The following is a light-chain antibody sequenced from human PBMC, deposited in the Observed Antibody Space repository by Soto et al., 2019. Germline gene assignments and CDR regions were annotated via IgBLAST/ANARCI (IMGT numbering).Light chain of an antibody. CDR1: QSVGST. V-gene: IGKV3-15*01. J-gene: IGKJ5*01. CDR2: GAS. CDR3: QQYSNWSIT. Sequence: EIVMTQSPATLYVSPGERATLSCRASQSVGSTLAWYQQKPGQAPRLLIYGASTRAIGVPARFSGSGSGTEFTLTISSLQSEDFAVYYCQQYSNWSITFGQGTRLEIK.